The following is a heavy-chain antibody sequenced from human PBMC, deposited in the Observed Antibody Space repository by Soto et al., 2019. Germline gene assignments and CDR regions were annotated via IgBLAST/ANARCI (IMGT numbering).Heavy chain of an antibody. CDR1: GGTFSSYA. D-gene: IGHD6-13*01. CDR2: IIPIFGTE. Sequence: QVQLVQSGAEVKKPGYSVRVSCKASGGTFSSYAISWVRQAPGQGLEWMGGIIPIFGTENYAQKFQGRVTITADESTSTAYMELSSLRSEDTAVYYCARDRIAGSKYYDGMDVWGQGTTVTVSS. CDR3: ARDRIAGSKYYDGMDV. J-gene: IGHJ6*02. V-gene: IGHV1-69*01.